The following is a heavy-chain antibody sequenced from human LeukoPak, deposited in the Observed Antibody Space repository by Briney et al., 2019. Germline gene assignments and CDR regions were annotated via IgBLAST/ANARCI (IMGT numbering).Heavy chain of an antibody. J-gene: IGHJ6*03. V-gene: IGHV3-30*02. CDR1: GFTFSSYG. CDR3: AKDSQLELRNYYYYYYMDV. Sequence: GGSLRLSCAASGFTFSSYGMHWVRQATGKGLEWVAFIRYDGSNKYYADSVKGRFTISRDNSKNTLYLQMNSLRAEDTAVYYCAKDSQLELRNYYYYYYMDVWGKGTTVTVSS. D-gene: IGHD1-1*01. CDR2: IRYDGSNK.